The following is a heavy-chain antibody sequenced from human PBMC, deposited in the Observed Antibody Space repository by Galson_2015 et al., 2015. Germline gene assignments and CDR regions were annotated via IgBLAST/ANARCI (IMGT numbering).Heavy chain of an antibody. CDR3: ARDSGGLAVGGWFDP. Sequence: QLQLQESGSGLVKPSQTLSLTCAVSGGSISSGGYSWSWIRQPPGKGLEWIGYIYYNPSLKIRVTISVDTSKSQFALKLSSGTAADTAVYYCARDSGGLAVGGWFDPWGQGTLVTVSS. CDR2: I. J-gene: IGHJ5*02. D-gene: IGHD3-10*01. CDR1: GGSISSGGYS. V-gene: IGHV4-30-2*05.